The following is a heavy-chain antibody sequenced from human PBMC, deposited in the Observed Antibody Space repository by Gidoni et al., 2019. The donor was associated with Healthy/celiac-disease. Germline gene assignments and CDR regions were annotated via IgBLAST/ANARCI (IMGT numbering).Heavy chain of an antibody. CDR3: ARQGLRWTFDY. D-gene: IGHD4-17*01. Sequence: KSRVTISVDTSKNQFSLKLSSVTAADTAVYYCARQGLRWTFDYWGQGTLVTVSS. J-gene: IGHJ4*02. V-gene: IGHV4-39*01.